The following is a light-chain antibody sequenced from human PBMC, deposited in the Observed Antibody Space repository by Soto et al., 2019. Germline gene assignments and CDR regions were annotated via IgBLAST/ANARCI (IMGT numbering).Light chain of an antibody. V-gene: IGKV3-11*01. Sequence: EIVMSQSPATLSVSPGERATLSCRASQSVSSYLAWYQQQPGQAPRLLIYDASNRATGIPARFSGSGSGTAFTLTIGSLEPEDFAVYYWQQRSNWPLTFGGGTKVESK. CDR2: DAS. CDR3: QQRSNWPLT. J-gene: IGKJ4*01. CDR1: QSVSSY.